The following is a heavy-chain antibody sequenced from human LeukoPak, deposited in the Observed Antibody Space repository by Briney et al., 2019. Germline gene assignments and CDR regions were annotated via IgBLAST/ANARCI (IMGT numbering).Heavy chain of an antibody. CDR3: AKCKGDSAGSLEY. CDR1: EFTFSNYA. J-gene: IGHJ4*02. CDR2: ISGSGGST. Sequence: GGSLRLSCAASEFTFSNYAMTWVRQAPGKGLEWVSGISGSGGSTYYADSVKGRFTISRDNSKNTLYLQTNSLRAEDTAVYYCAKCKGDSAGSLEYWGQGTLVTVSS. V-gene: IGHV3-23*01. D-gene: IGHD2-8*02.